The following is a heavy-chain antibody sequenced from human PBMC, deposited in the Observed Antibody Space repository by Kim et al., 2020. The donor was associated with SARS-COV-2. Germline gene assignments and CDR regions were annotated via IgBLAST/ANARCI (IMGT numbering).Heavy chain of an antibody. CDR2: ISSSATSI. V-gene: IGHV3-21*01. CDR1: GFTFSTYS. Sequence: GGSLRLSCAASGFTFSTYSMCWVRQIPGRGLEWVSSISSSATSIYYVDSVKGRFTISNDTTKSSLYLQMNSLVAEDTAIYYCATRCFPEDLAAPYFDYWG. J-gene: IGHJ4*01. CDR3: ATRCFPEDLAAPYFDY. D-gene: IGHD6-13*01.